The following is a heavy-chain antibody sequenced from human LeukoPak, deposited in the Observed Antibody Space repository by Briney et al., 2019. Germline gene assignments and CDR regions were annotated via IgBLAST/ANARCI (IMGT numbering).Heavy chain of an antibody. J-gene: IGHJ4*02. CDR2: FDPEDGET. V-gene: IGHV1-24*01. Sequence: ASVKVSYKVSGYTLTELSMHWVRQAPGKGLEWMGGFDPEDGETIYAQKFQGRVTMTEDTSTDTVYVELSSLRSEDTAVYYCARDPKFVYYFDYWGQGTLVTVSS. D-gene: IGHD3-10*01. CDR3: ARDPKFVYYFDY. CDR1: GYTLTELS.